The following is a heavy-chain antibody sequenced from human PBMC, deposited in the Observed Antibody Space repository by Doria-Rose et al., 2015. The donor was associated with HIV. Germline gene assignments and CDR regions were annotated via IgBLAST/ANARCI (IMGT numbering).Heavy chain of an antibody. D-gene: IGHD6-13*01. J-gene: IGHJ4*02. Sequence: QESGPVLVKPTETLTLTCTASGVSLSSPGMGVSWIRQPPGKALEWLANIFSDDERSYKTPLKSRLTISRGTSKSQVVLTMTDMDPVDTATYYCARIKSSRWYHKYYFDFWGQGTLVIVSA. CDR3: ARIKSSRWYHKYYFDF. V-gene: IGHV2-26*01. CDR2: IFSDDER. CDR1: GVSLSSPGMG.